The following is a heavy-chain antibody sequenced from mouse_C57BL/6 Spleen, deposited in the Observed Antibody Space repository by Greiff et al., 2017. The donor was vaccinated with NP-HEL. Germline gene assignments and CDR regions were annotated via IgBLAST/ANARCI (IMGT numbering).Heavy chain of an antibody. CDR2: IDPETGGT. CDR1: GYTFTDYE. J-gene: IGHJ4*01. V-gene: IGHV1-15*01. CDR3: TRFITTVVENAMDY. D-gene: IGHD1-1*01. Sequence: VPLKESGAELVRPGASVTLSCKASGYTFTDYEMHWVKQTPVHGLEWIGAIDPETGGTAYNQKFKGKAILTADKSSSTAYMELRSLTSEDSAVYYCTRFITTVVENAMDYWGQGTSVTVSS.